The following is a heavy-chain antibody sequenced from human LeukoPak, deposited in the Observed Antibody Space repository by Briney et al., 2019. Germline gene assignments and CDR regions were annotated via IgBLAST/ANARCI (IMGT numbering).Heavy chain of an antibody. D-gene: IGHD3-3*01. V-gene: IGHV3-48*01. CDR2: ISSSGTTI. CDR1: GFTLKRYS. Sequence: GASLRLSCAASGFTLKRYSMNWVRQAPGKGLEWFSYISSSGTTIYYADSVQGRFIISRDNARNSLYLQMNSLRAEDTAVYYCARVGYSDFWSGYYWDYWGQGTLATVSS. CDR3: ARVGYSDFWSGYYWDY. J-gene: IGHJ4*02.